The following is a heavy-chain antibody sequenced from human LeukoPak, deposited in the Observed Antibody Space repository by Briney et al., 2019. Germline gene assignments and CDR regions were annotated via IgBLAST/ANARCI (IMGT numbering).Heavy chain of an antibody. CDR2: IKSKTDGGTT. CDR1: GFTFSRYA. J-gene: IGHJ4*02. CDR3: TTDLRPKYCSSTSCYFDY. D-gene: IGHD2-2*01. V-gene: IGHV3-15*01. Sequence: GGSLRLSCAASGFTFSRYAMSWVRQAPGKGLEWVGRIKSKTDGGTTDYAAPVKGRFTISRDDSKNTLYLQMNSLKTEDTAVYYCTTDLRPKYCSSTSCYFDYWGQGTLVTVSS.